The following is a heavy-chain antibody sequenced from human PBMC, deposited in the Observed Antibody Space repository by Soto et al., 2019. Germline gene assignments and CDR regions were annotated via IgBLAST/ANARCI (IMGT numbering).Heavy chain of an antibody. CDR1: GYTFTSYY. J-gene: IGHJ4*02. CDR3: ATANTRRGIKIFGVVIAAIYY. CDR2: INPSGGST. V-gene: IGHV1-46*01. D-gene: IGHD3-3*01. Sequence: GASVKVSCKASGYTFTSYYMHWVRQAPGQGLEWMGIINPSGGSTSYAQKFQGRLTMTEDTSTDTAYMELSSLRYEDTAVYYCATANTRRGIKIFGVVIAAIYYWGQGTLVTVSS.